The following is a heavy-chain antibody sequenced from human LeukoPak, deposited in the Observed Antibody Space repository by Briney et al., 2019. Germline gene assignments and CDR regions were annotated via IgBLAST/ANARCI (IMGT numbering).Heavy chain of an antibody. V-gene: IGHV3-30*18. CDR3: AKDQGLLWFGELFGHFDY. D-gene: IGHD3-10*01. CDR2: ISYDGSNK. J-gene: IGHJ4*02. Sequence: PGGSLRLSCAASGFTFSSYGMHWVRQAPGKGLEWVAVISYDGSNKYYADSVKGRFTISRDNSENTLYLQMNSLRAEDTAVYYCAKDQGLLWFGELFGHFDYWGQGTLVTVSS. CDR1: GFTFSSYG.